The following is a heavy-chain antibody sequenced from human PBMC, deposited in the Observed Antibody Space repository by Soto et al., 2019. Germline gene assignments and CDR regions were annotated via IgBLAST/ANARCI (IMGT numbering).Heavy chain of an antibody. CDR1: GYTFTSYG. CDR2: ISAYNGNT. V-gene: IGHV1-18*01. Sequence: ASVKVSCKASGYTFTSYGISWVRQAPGQGLEWMGWISAYNGNTNYAQKLQGRVTMTTDTSTSTAYMELRSLRSDDTAVYYCATLAGVPAAMFSYVFDIWGQGTMVTVSS. J-gene: IGHJ3*02. CDR3: ATLAGVPAAMFSYVFDI. D-gene: IGHD2-2*01.